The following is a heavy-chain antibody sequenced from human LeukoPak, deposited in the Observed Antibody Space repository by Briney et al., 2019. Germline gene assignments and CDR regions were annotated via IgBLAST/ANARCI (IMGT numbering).Heavy chain of an antibody. CDR3: ARDRPYGSGSYYGRNWYFDL. V-gene: IGHV3-21*04. Sequence: PGGSLRLSCAASGFTFSSYSMNWVRQAPGKGLEWVSSISSSSSYIYYADSVKGRFTISRDNAKNSLYLQMNSLRAEDTAVYYCARDRPYGSGSYYGRNWYFDLWGRGTLVTVSS. CDR2: ISSSSSYI. CDR1: GFTFSSYS. J-gene: IGHJ2*01. D-gene: IGHD3-10*01.